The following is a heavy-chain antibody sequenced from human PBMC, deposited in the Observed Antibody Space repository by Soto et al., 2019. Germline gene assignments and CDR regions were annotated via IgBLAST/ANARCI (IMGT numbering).Heavy chain of an antibody. CDR1: YGTIINLC. Sequence: WTVFYGTIINLCWRWIRQPPGKGLEWIGYVYYSGSTKYNPSLESRVTISLDKAKNQFSLKLYSVTAADTAVYYCAREGYNYDYNYWGKGTLVTGSS. D-gene: IGHD3-16*01. V-gene: IGHV4-59*11. CDR3: AREGYNYDYNY. J-gene: IGHJ4*02. CDR2: VYYSGST.